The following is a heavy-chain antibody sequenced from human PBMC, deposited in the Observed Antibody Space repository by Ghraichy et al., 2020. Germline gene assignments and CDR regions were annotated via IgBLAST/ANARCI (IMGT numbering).Heavy chain of an antibody. Sequence: LTCAASGFPFSSYAMSWVRQTPGKGLEWVSSISFSGANTYYAVSVKGRFTISRDNSKNTLYLQMNSLRADDTAVYYCAKAWGYCSAATCPSYNWFDPWGQGTLVTVSS. V-gene: IGHV3-23*01. CDR1: GFPFSSYA. D-gene: IGHD2-15*01. CDR3: AKAWGYCSAATCPSYNWFDP. CDR2: ISFSGANT. J-gene: IGHJ5*02.